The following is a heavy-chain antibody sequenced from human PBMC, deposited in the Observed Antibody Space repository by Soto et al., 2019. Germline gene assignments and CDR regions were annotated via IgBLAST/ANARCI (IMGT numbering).Heavy chain of an antibody. CDR1: GFTVSSNY. Sequence: EVQLVETGGGLIQPGGSLRLSCAASGFTVSSNYMSWVRQAQGKGLEWVSVIYSGGSTYYADSVRGRFTISRDNSKNTLYLQMKSLRAEDTAVYYCARDPPAKRHGMDVWGQGTTVTVSS. CDR3: ARDPPAKRHGMDV. J-gene: IGHJ6*02. CDR2: IYSGGST. V-gene: IGHV3-53*02.